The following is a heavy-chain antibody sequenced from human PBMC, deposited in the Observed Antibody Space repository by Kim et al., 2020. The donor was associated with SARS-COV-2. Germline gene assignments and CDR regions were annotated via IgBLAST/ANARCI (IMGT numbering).Heavy chain of an antibody. CDR3: AKGQVRYFDWLYYFDY. D-gene: IGHD3-9*01. J-gene: IGHJ4*02. Sequence: SGKGRFTISRDNTKNTLYLQMNSLRAEDTAVYYCAKGQVRYFDWLYYFDYWGQGTLVTVSS. V-gene: IGHV3-23*01.